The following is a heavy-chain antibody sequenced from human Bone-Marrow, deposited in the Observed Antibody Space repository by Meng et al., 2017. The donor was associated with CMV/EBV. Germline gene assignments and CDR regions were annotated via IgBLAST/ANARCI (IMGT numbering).Heavy chain of an antibody. J-gene: IGHJ4*02. CDR2: IIPILGIA. V-gene: IGHV1-69*10. D-gene: IGHD3-9*01. CDR1: GGTFSSYA. CDR3: ATNYDILAGYYRGYYFDY. Sequence: SVKVSCKASGGTFSSYAISWVRQAPGQGLEWMGGIIPILGIANYAQKFQGRVTITADKSTSTAYMELSSLRSEDTAVYYCATNYDILAGYYRGYYFDYWGQGTLVTVSS.